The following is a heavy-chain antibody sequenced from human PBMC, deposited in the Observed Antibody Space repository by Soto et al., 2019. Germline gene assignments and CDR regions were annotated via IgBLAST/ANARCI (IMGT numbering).Heavy chain of an antibody. CDR1: GFTFSSYD. J-gene: IGHJ6*02. CDR3: ARGGVVAARLYYYYGMAV. Sequence: GGSLRLSCAASGFTFSSYDMHWVRQATGKGLEWVSAIGTAGDTYYPGSVKGRFTISRENAKNSLYLQMNSLRAEDTAVYYCARGGVVAARLYYYYGMAVWGQGTTVTVSS. D-gene: IGHD6-6*01. CDR2: IGTAGDT. V-gene: IGHV3-13*01.